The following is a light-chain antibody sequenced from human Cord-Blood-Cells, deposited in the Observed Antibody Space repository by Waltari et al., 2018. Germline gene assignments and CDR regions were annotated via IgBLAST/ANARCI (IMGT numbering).Light chain of an antibody. J-gene: IGLJ3*02. CDR1: SRDVGSYNL. CDR3: CSYAGSSTWV. CDR2: EVS. Sequence: QSALTPPASVHGCPGQSITLTCTGTSRDVGSYNLASWYQQHPGKAPKLLISEVSKRPSGVSNRFSGSKSGNTASLTISGLQAEDEADYYCCSYAGSSTWVFGGGTKLTVL. V-gene: IGLV2-23*02.